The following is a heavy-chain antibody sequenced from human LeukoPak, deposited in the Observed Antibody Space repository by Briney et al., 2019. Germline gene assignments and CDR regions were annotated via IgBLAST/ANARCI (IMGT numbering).Heavy chain of an antibody. Sequence: SETLSLTCAVYGVSFSGYYWRWVRQPPGKGRGWVGEINQSGSTNYNPSLKSRVTISVDTSKNQFSLKLSSVTAADTAVYYCARERGYCSSTSCSPDDYWGQGTLVTVSS. CDR3: ARERGYCSSTSCSPDDY. CDR1: GVSFSGYY. V-gene: IGHV4-34*01. J-gene: IGHJ4*02. D-gene: IGHD2-2*01. CDR2: INQSGST.